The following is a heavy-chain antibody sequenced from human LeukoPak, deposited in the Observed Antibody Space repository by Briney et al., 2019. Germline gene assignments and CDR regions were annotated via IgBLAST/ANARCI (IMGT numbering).Heavy chain of an antibody. CDR3: ARDLNLRWFGLFEY. V-gene: IGHV1-46*01. CDR1: GDTVTTDY. CDR2: VNSKDGST. D-gene: IGHD3-10*01. J-gene: IGHJ4*02. Sequence: ASVKVSCKASGDTVTTDYTHWLRQSPGQGLEWVGIVNSKDGSTSLAQRFQGRVTMTSDTSTRTVYMELTSLRSEDTAVYYCARDLNLRWFGLFEYWGQGTLVTVSS.